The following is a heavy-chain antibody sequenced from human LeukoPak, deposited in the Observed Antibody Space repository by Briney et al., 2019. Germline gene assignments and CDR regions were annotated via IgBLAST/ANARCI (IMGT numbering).Heavy chain of an antibody. Sequence: GGSLRLSCTVSGFTVSSNSMSWVRQAPGKGLEWVSAISGSGGSTYNADSVKGRFTISRDNSKNTLYLQMNSLRAEDTAVYYCARDWYHAIDYWGQGALVTVSS. CDR1: GFTVSSNS. J-gene: IGHJ4*02. CDR3: ARDWYHAIDY. V-gene: IGHV3-23*01. CDR2: ISGSGGST. D-gene: IGHD2-2*01.